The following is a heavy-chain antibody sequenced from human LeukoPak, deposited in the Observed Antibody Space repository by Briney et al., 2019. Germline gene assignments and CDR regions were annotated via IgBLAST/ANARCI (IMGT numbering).Heavy chain of an antibody. J-gene: IGHJ4*02. D-gene: IGHD2-21*01. CDR3: ARDVAYSAFDY. Sequence: GGSLRLSCAASGFTFSSYWMSWVRQAPGKGLEWVATIRPDGSEGYYADSVRGRFTISRDNSKNSFYLQMSSLRAEDTGVFYCARDVAYSAFDYWGQGTLVTVSS. CDR2: IRPDGSEG. CDR1: GFTFSSYW. V-gene: IGHV3-7*01.